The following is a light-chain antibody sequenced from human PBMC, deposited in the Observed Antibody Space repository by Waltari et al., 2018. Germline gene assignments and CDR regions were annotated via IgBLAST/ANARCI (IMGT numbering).Light chain of an antibody. CDR2: EVG. J-gene: IGLJ1*01. CDR3: SSYRSSSTLKYV. CDR1: SSDVGGYNY. Sequence: QSALTQPASVSGSPGQSITISCTGTSSDVGGYNYVSWYQQHPDKFPKLMIYEVGSRPTGVSDRFAGSKSGNTASLTISGLQAEDEADYYCSSYRSSSTLKYVFGTGTKVTVL. V-gene: IGLV2-14*01.